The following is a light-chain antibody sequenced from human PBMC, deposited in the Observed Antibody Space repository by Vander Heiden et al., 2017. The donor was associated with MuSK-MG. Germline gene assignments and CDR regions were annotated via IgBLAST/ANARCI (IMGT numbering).Light chain of an antibody. V-gene: IGLV6-57*03. CDR2: EDN. CDR1: GGSIASNF. Sequence: NFMLIQPHSVSESPGKTVTISCTRSGGSIASNFVQWYQQRPGSVPTCLIYEDNERPSGVPDRFSGSIDSPSNSASLTISGLKTEDEADYYCQSYDSTNTHWVFGGGTKLTVL. CDR3: QSYDSTNTHWV. J-gene: IGLJ3*02.